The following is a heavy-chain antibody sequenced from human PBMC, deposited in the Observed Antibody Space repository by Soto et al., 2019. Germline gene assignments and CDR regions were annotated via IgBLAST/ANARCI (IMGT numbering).Heavy chain of an antibody. CDR3: ARLATRYYFDY. J-gene: IGHJ4*02. CDR2: FYYLGNT. Sequence: SETLSLTCTFSGCSISSYYWSWIRQPPGKGLEWIGYFYYLGNTNYNPSLRSRVTISVDTSKNQFSLKMSSVTAADTAVYYCARLATRYYFDYWGQGTLVTVSS. CDR1: GCSISSYY. V-gene: IGHV4-59*01. D-gene: IGHD1-1*01.